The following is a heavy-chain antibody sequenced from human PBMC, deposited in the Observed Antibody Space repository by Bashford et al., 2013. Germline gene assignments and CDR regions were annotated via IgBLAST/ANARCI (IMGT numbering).Heavy chain of an antibody. CDR1: GGSISGYY. D-gene: IGHD4-17*01. CDR2: IYYSGST. V-gene: IGHV4-59*12. CDR3: AREIRATYYYQYAMDV. J-gene: IGHJ6*02. Sequence: SETLSLTCTVSGGSISGYYWSWIRQSPGKGLEWIGSIYYSGSTYYNPSLKSRVSISVDKSKKEISLNLTSVTAADTAVYYCAREIRATYYYQYAMDVWGPGTTVTVSS.